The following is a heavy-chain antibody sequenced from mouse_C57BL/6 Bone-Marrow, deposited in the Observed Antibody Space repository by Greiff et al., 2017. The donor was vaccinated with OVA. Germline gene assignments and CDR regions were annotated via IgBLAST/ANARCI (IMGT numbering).Heavy chain of an antibody. Sequence: QVQLQQSGAELAKPGASVKLSCKASGYTFTSYWMHWVKQRPGQGLEWIGYINPSSGYTKYNQKFKDKATLTADKSSSTAYMQLSSLTYEDSAVYYCAKITTVAPYAMDYWGQGTSVTVSS. CDR3: AKITTVAPYAMDY. CDR1: GYTFTSYW. J-gene: IGHJ4*01. D-gene: IGHD1-1*01. V-gene: IGHV1-7*01. CDR2: INPSSGYT.